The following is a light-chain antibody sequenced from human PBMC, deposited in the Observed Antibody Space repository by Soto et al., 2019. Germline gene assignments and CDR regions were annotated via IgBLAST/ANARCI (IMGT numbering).Light chain of an antibody. Sequence: DVQLTQSPSFLSGSVGDRLTITCGASQGINSYLAWYQQKPGKAPQLLIYTASTLQSGVPSRFSGSASGTEFTLTISSLQPEDFATYYCQQLNSYPLTFGGGTKVEI. CDR3: QQLNSYPLT. CDR1: QGINSY. J-gene: IGKJ4*01. V-gene: IGKV1-9*01. CDR2: TAS.